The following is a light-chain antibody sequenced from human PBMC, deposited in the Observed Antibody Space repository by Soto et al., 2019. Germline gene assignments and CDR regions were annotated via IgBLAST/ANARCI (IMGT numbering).Light chain of an antibody. CDR1: QSVSSSY. CDR2: GAS. Sequence: EIMLTQSPGTLSLSPGERVTLSCRASQSVSSSYLAWYQQKPGQAPRLLIYGASSRATGIPDRFSGSGSGTAFTLTISRLEPEEFAVYYCQQYGSSPRAFGQGTKVEIK. J-gene: IGKJ1*01. V-gene: IGKV3-20*01. CDR3: QQYGSSPRA.